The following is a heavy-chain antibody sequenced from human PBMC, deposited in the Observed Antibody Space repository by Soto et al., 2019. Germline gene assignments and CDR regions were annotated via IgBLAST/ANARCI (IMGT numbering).Heavy chain of an antibody. D-gene: IGHD5-12*01. Sequence: EVQLLESGGGLVQPGGSLRLSCAASGFTFSSYAMSWVRQAPGKGLEWVSAISGSGGSTYYADSVKGRFTISRDNSKNTLYLQMNSLRAEDTAVYYCAKALSPVWIAGYYFDYWGQGTLVTVSS. CDR2: ISGSGGST. CDR3: AKALSPVWIAGYYFDY. J-gene: IGHJ4*02. CDR1: GFTFSSYA. V-gene: IGHV3-23*01.